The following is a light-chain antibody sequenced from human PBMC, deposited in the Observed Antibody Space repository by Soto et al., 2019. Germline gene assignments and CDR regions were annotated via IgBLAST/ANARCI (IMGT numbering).Light chain of an antibody. J-gene: IGKJ5*01. CDR3: QQANSFPIT. V-gene: IGKV1-5*03. CDR1: QTISSW. Sequence: DIQMTQSPSNLSGSVGDRVTITCRASQTISSWLAWYQQKPGKAPKLLIYKASTLKSGVPSRFSGSGSGTDFTLTISSLQPQDFATYYCQQANSFPITFGQGTRLEI. CDR2: KAS.